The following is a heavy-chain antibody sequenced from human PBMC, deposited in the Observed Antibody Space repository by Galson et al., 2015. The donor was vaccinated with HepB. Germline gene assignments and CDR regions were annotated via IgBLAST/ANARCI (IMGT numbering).Heavy chain of an antibody. V-gene: IGHV3-74*01. D-gene: IGHD3-3*01. CDR2: INSDGSST. CDR1: GFTFSSYW. J-gene: IGHJ6*02. Sequence: SLRLSCAASGFTFSSYWMHWVRQAPGKGLVWVSRINSDGSSTSYADSVKGRFTISRDNAKNTLYLQMNSLRAEDTAVYYCARALTPNDFWSGYPPLYYYYGMDVWGQGTTVTVSS. CDR3: ARALTPNDFWSGYPPLYYYYGMDV.